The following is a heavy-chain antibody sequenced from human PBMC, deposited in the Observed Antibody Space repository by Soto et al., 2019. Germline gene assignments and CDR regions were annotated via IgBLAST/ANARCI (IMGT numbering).Heavy chain of an antibody. V-gene: IGHV1-46*03. D-gene: IGHD3-22*01. CDR3: ARKAHYNDAGSFGP. CDR1: GYTFTTYD. J-gene: IGHJ5*02. CDR2: INPSGSTT. Sequence: GASVKVSCKSSGYTFTTYDIHWVRQAPRQGLEWMGIINPSGSTTSYAQNFQGRVTLTSDTSTSTVYMELSSLRSDDTAVYFCARKAHYNDAGSFGPWGQGTLVTVSS.